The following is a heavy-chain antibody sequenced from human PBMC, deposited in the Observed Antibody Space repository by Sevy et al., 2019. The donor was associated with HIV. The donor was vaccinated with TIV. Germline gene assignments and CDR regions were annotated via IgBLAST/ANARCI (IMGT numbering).Heavy chain of an antibody. Sequence: ASVKISCKVSGYTLTELSMHWVRQAPGRGLEWMGRFDPEDGETIYAQKFQGRVTLTEDTSTDTAYMELSSLRSEATAVYYCATAREYYSDSSGYFDFWGQGSLVTVSS. V-gene: IGHV1-24*01. CDR2: FDPEDGET. CDR1: GYTLTELS. J-gene: IGHJ4*02. D-gene: IGHD3-22*01. CDR3: ATAREYYSDSSGYFDF.